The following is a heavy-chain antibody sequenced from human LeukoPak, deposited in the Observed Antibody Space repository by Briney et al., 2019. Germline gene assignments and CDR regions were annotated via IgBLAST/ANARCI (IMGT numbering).Heavy chain of an antibody. CDR2: IDHSGST. CDR3: AKAYGGNSES. V-gene: IGHV4-34*01. Sequence: SETLSLTCAVYGGSFSGYYWSWIRQPPGKGLEWIGEIDHSGSTNYNPSLKSRVTISVDTSKNQFSLKLSSVTAADTAVYYCAKAYGGNSESWGQGTLVTVSS. D-gene: IGHD4-23*01. CDR1: GGSFSGYY. J-gene: IGHJ4*02.